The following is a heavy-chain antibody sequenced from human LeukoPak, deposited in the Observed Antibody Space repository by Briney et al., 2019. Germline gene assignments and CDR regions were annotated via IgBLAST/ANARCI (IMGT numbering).Heavy chain of an antibody. CDR2: IYTSGST. Sequence: SETLSLTCTVSGGSISSYYWSWIRQPAGKGLEWIGRIYTSGSTNYNPSLKSRVTMSVDTSKNQFSLKLSSVTAADTAVYYCARSPHGAVAAFFDYWGQGTLVTVSS. CDR3: ARSPHGAVAAFFDY. J-gene: IGHJ4*02. V-gene: IGHV4-4*07. D-gene: IGHD6-19*01. CDR1: GGSISSYY.